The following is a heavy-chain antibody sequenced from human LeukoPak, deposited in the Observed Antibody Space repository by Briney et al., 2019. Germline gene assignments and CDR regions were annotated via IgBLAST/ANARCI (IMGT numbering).Heavy chain of an antibody. D-gene: IGHD3-10*01. V-gene: IGHV3-33*01. Sequence: GGSLRLSCAASGFTFSSYGMHWVRQAPGKGLEWVAVIWYGGSNKYYADSVKGRFTISRDNSKNTLYLQMNSLRAEDTAVYYCARYYIHFGTVDRFDYWGQGTLVTVSS. CDR2: IWYGGSNK. J-gene: IGHJ4*02. CDR3: ARYYIHFGTVDRFDY. CDR1: GFTFSSYG.